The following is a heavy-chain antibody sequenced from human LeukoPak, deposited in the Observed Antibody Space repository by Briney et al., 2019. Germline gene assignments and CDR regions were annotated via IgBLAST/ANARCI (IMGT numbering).Heavy chain of an antibody. CDR2: INHSGST. Sequence: PSETLSLTCAVYGGSFSGYYWSWIRQPPGKGLEWIGEINHSGSTNYNPSLKSRVTISVDTSKNQFSLKLSSVTAADTAVYYCARAVVYGVEMATIRWYYYYYYMDVWGKGTTATVSS. J-gene: IGHJ6*03. CDR3: ARAVVYGVEMATIRWYYYYYYMDV. V-gene: IGHV4-34*01. CDR1: GGSFSGYY. D-gene: IGHD5-24*01.